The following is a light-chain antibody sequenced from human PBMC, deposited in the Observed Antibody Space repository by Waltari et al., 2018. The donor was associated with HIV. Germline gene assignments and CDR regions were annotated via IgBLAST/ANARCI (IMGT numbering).Light chain of an antibody. Sequence: VLLTQSPRSLPVTRGQPASIPCRSNQSLVYTDANTYLHWFYQRPGQSPRRLIYKVSNRDSGVPDRFSGSGSGTDFTLTISGVEADDVGIYYCMQGTHWPSYSFGQVTKLEI. CDR3: MQGTHWPSYS. V-gene: IGKV2-30*01. J-gene: IGKJ2*03. CDR1: QSLVYTDANTY. CDR2: KVS.